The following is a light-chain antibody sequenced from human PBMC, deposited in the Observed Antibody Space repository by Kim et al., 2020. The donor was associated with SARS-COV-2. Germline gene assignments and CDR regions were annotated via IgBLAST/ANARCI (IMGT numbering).Light chain of an antibody. Sequence: SYELTQPPSVSVSPGQTASITCSGDKLGDKYACWYQQKPGQSLVLVIYQDSKRPSGIPERFSGSNSGNTATLTISGTQAMDEADYYCQAWDSSIPYVFGT. CDR2: QDS. CDR3: QAWDSSIPYV. V-gene: IGLV3-1*01. J-gene: IGLJ1*01. CDR1: KLGDKY.